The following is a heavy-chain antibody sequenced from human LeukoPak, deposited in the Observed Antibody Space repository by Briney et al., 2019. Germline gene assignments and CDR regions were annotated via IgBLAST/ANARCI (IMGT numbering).Heavy chain of an antibody. V-gene: IGHV3-21*01. CDR2: ISSSSSYI. J-gene: IGHJ4*02. CDR1: GFTFSSYS. Sequence: GGSLRLSCAASGFTFSSYSLNWVRQAPGKGLEWVSSISSSSSYIYYADSVKGRFTISRDNAKNSLHLQMNSLRAEDTAVYYCARDRGEAAAGTVFDYWGQGTLVTVSS. D-gene: IGHD6-13*01. CDR3: ARDRGEAAAGTVFDY.